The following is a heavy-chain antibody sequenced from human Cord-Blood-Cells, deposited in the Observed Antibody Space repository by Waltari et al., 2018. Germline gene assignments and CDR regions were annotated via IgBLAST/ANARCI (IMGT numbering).Heavy chain of an antibody. J-gene: IGHJ4*02. CDR3: AKAYSSGWYYFDY. CDR2: ISWDGGST. V-gene: IGHV3-43D*04. D-gene: IGHD6-19*01. Sequence: EVQLVESGGVVVQPGGSLRLSCAASGFTFDDYAIHWVRQAPGKGLEWVSLISWDGGSTYYADSVKGRFTISRDNSKNSLYLQMNSLRAEDTALYYCAKAYSSGWYYFDYWGQGTLVTVSS. CDR1: GFTFDDYA.